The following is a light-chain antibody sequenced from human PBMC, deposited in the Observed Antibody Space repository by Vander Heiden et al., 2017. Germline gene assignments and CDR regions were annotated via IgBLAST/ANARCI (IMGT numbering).Light chain of an antibody. Sequence: QSVLTQPPSVSAAPGQKVPISCPGSNSNVGNNYVSWYQHLPGTAPKLLIYDNNKRPSGIPDRFSGSKSGTSATLGITGLQTGDEADYYCGTWDSSLSAVVFGGGSKLTVL. CDR2: DNN. J-gene: IGLJ2*01. CDR3: GTWDSSLSAVV. CDR1: NSNVGNNY. V-gene: IGLV1-51*01.